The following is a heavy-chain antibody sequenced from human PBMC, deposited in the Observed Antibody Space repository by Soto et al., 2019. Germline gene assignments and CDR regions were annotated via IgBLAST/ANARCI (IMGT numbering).Heavy chain of an antibody. V-gene: IGHV3-21*01. Sequence: SLRLSCAASGFTFSSYSMNWVRQAPGKGLEWVSSISSSSSYIYYADSVKGRFTISRDNAKNSLYLQMNSLRAEDTAVYYCARDPDIVVVPAALYYYGMDVWGQGTTVTVSS. CDR3: ARDPDIVVVPAALYYYGMDV. CDR2: ISSSSSYI. CDR1: GFTFSSYS. J-gene: IGHJ6*02. D-gene: IGHD2-2*01.